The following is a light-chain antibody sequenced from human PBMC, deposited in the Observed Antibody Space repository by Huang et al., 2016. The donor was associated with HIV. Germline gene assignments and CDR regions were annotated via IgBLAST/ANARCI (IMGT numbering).Light chain of an antibody. V-gene: IGKV3D-15*01. CDR2: GAS. Sequence: EIVMTQSPATLSLSPGERATLSCRASQTVYSNLAWYQQKPGQAPRLLIDGASTRATGIPARFSGSRSGTEFTLTISSLQSEDFAVYYCQQSNNCPPYTFGQGTKLEIK. CDR3: QQSNNCPPYT. J-gene: IGKJ2*01. CDR1: QTVYSN.